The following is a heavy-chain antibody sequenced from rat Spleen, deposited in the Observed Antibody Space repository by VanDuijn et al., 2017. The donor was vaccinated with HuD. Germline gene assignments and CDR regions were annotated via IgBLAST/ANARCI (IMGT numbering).Heavy chain of an antibody. CDR1: GFTFSSYG. V-gene: IGHV5S13*01. Sequence: EVQLVESGGGLVQPGRSLKLSCAASGFTFSSYGMAWVRQAPTKGLAWVASIFTGGGRTYYRDSVKGRFTISRDNAKNTLDLEMDSLRSDDTAAYYGVQWNSRYFTDWGQGVMVTVSS. J-gene: IGHJ2*01. CDR2: IFTGGGRT. D-gene: IGHD4-4*01. CDR3: VQWNSRYFTD.